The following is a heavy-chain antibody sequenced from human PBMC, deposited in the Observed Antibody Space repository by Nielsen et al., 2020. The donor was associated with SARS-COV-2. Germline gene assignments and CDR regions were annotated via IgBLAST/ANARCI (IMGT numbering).Heavy chain of an antibody. V-gene: IGHV1-24*01. CDR3: ATDEVGGSGSAGY. CDR2: FDPEDGET. CDR1: GYTLTELS. J-gene: IGHJ4*02. Sequence: ASVKVSCKVSGYTLTELSMHWVRQAPGKGLEWMGGFDPEDGETIYAQKFQGRVTMIEDTSTDTAYMELSSLRSEDTAVYYCATDEVGGSGSAGYWGQGTLVTVSS. D-gene: IGHD3-10*01.